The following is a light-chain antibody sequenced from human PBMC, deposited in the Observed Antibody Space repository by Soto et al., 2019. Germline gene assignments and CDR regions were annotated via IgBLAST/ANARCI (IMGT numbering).Light chain of an antibody. J-gene: IGKJ1*01. CDR2: KAS. Sequence: DIQMTQSPSTLSGSVGDRVTITCRAGQTISSWLAWYQQKPGKAPKLLIYKASTLKSGVPSRFSGSGSGTEFTLTISSLQPDDFAPYYCQHYNSYSEALGQGTKVDIK. CDR3: QHYNSYSEA. V-gene: IGKV1-5*03. CDR1: QTISSW.